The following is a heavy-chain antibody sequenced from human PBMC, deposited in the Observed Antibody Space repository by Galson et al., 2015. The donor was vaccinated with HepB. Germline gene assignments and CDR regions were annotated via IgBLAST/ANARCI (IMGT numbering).Heavy chain of an antibody. CDR1: GGSINDKNFY. V-gene: IGHV4-39*01. Sequence: SETLSLTCVVSGGSINDKNFYWGWIRQPPGKGLEWIGSVYHSGSAHSNRSLQSRVSISVDTSKSQFSLRLTSVTAADTAVYFCGRHVIPHLRVLPHRRDLDVGGQGTTVIGS. J-gene: IGHJ6*02. CDR3: GRHVIPHLRVLPHRRDLDV. D-gene: IGHD3-10*01. CDR2: VYHSGSA.